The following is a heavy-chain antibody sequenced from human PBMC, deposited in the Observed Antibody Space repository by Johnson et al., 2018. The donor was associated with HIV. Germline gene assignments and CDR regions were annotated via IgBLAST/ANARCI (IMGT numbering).Heavy chain of an antibody. CDR2: IRYDGSNK. V-gene: IGHV3-30*02. CDR1: GFTFSSYG. J-gene: IGHJ3*02. D-gene: IGHD3-22*01. Sequence: QVQLVESGGGVVQPGGSLRLSCAASGFTFSSYGMHWVRQAPGKGLEWVAFIRYDGSNKYYADSVKGRFTISRDNAKNSLFLQMNSLTVEDTALYYCARATYYFDTSGYLTRPRSFDIWGQGTMVTVSS. CDR3: ARATYYFDTSGYLTRPRSFDI.